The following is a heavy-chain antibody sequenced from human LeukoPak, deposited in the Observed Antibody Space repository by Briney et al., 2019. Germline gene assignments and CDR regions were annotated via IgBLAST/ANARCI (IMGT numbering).Heavy chain of an antibody. CDR2: IRYDGSNK. D-gene: IGHD2-2*01. CDR3: AKEYYCSSTSCYPDHDAFDI. V-gene: IGHV3-30*02. CDR1: GFTFSSYG. J-gene: IGHJ3*02. Sequence: PGGSLRLSCAASGFTFSSYGMHWVRQAPGKGLEWVAFIRYDGSNKYYADSVKGRFTISRDNSKNTLYLQMNSLRAEDTAVYYCAKEYYCSSTSCYPDHDAFDIWGQGTMVTVSS.